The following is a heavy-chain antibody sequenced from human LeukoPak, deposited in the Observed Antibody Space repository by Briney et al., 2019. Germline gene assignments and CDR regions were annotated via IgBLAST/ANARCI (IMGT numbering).Heavy chain of an antibody. V-gene: IGHV3-7*01. D-gene: IGHD2-2*01. CDR1: GFTVSSKY. CDR3: ARAQYCSSTSCYSPRGYMDV. J-gene: IGHJ6*03. CDR2: IKQDGSEK. Sequence: PGGSLRLSCAASGFTVSSKYMSWVRQAPGKGLEWVANIKQDGSEKYYVDSVKGRFTISRDNAKNSLYLQMNSLRAEDTAVYYCARAQYCSSTSCYSPRGYMDVWGKGTTVTVSS.